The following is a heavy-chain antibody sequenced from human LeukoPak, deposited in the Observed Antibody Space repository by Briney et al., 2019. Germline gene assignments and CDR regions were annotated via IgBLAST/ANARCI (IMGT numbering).Heavy chain of an antibody. V-gene: IGHV3-48*04. CDR3: ARDLKTYHYGSGSYRPFDY. J-gene: IGHJ4*02. Sequence: PGGSLRLSCAASGFTLNTYSMNWVRQAPGKGLEWISYISTSSKTIHYAGSVKGRFTISRDNVKNSLYLQMNSLRAEDTAVYYCARDLKTYHYGSGSYRPFDYWGQGTLVTVSS. CDR1: GFTLNTYS. CDR2: ISTSSKTI. D-gene: IGHD3-10*01.